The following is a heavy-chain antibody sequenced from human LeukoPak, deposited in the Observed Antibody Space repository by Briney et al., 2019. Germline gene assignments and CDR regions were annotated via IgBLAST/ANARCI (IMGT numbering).Heavy chain of an antibody. Sequence: ASVKVSCKASGYTFTGYYIHWVRQAPGQGLEWMGWINPNSGGTNYAQNFQGRVTMTRDTSISTAYMELSRLRSDDTAVYYCARDGVGYYDSSGYYYFQHWGQGTLVTVSS. V-gene: IGHV1-2*02. D-gene: IGHD3-22*01. CDR2: INPNSGGT. J-gene: IGHJ1*01. CDR1: GYTFTGYY. CDR3: ARDGVGYYDSSGYYYFQH.